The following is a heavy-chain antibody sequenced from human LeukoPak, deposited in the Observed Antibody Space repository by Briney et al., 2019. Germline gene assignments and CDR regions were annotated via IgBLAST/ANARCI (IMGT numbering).Heavy chain of an antibody. J-gene: IGHJ4*02. D-gene: IGHD3-10*01. CDR3: ARDRVGDH. CDR1: GFTFSSYW. CDR2: VKQDGSEK. V-gene: IGHV3-7*01. Sequence: GGSLRLSCAASGFTFSSYWMTWVRQAPGKGLEWVANVKQDGSEKYYVDSVKGRFTISRDNTENSLYLQMNSLRAEDTAVYYCARDRVGDHWGQGTLVTVSS.